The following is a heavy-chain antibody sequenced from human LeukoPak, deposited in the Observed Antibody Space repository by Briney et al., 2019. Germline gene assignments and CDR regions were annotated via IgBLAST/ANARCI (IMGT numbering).Heavy chain of an antibody. CDR2: INPSGGST. CDR1: GYTFTSYY. Sequence: GASVKVSCRASGYTFTSYYMHWVRQAPGQGLEWMGIINPSGGSTSYAQKFQGRVTMTRDMSTSTVYMELSSLRPEDTAVYYCARDPSMIRGENTPYFDYWGQGTLVTVSS. V-gene: IGHV1-46*01. CDR3: ARDPSMIRGENTPYFDY. D-gene: IGHD3-10*01. J-gene: IGHJ4*02.